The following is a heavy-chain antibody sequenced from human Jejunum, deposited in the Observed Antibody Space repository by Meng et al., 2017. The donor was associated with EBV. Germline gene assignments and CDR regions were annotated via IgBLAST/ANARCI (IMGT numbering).Heavy chain of an antibody. J-gene: IGHJ4*02. V-gene: IGHV4-30-2*01. CDR3: ARGAYFDY. CDR1: GGYCSCSGYS. CDR2: IYYRGSD. Sequence: QGQSLLLGSGLVLPFTSPVHPWAFCGGYCSCSGYSPDRIRQPTGEGIQCIGYIYYRGSDFYNPSPKSRANLSVDRSKNQFSLNLSSVYAADTDVYYCARGAYFDYWGQGTLVTVSS.